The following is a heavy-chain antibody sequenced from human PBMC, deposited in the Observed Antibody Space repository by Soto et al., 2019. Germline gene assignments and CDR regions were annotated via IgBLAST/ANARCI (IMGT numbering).Heavy chain of an antibody. CDR1: GFTFSSYA. V-gene: IGHV3-23*01. CDR3: AKGVTFGGVIVILGDAFDI. J-gene: IGHJ3*02. CDR2: ISGSGGST. D-gene: IGHD3-16*02. Sequence: GGSLRLSCAASGFTFSSYAMSWVRQAPGKGLEWVSAISGSGGSTYYADSVKGRFTISRDNSKNTLYLQMNSLRAEDTAVYYCAKGVTFGGVIVILGDAFDIWGQGTMVT.